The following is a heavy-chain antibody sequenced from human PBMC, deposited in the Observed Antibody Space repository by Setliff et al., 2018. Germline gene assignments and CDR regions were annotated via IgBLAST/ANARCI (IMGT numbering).Heavy chain of an antibody. CDR1: GGSISSGGYY. CDR3: ARETTAWGYVDTAMVTFIDQ. Sequence: SETLSLTCTVSGGSISSGGYYWSWIRQHPGKGLEWIGYIYYSGSTNYNPSLKSRVTISVDTSKNQFSLKLSSVTAADTAVYYCARETTAWGYVDTAMVTFIDQWGQGTLVTVSS. CDR2: IYYSGST. J-gene: IGHJ4*02. V-gene: IGHV4-31*03. D-gene: IGHD5-18*01.